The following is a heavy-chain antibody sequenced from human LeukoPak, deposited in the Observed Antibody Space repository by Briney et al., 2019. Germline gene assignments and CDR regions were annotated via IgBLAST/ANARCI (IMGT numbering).Heavy chain of an antibody. CDR2: INPNNGDT. Sequence: GASVKVSCKASGYTFTAYYIYWVRQAPGLGLEWMGWINPNNGDTNYAQKFHGRVTLTQDTSLNTASMELASQKADDTGVYYRAGGDIDLDYWGQGTLVTVSS. V-gene: IGHV1-2*02. CDR1: GYTFTAYY. D-gene: IGHD5-12*01. J-gene: IGHJ4*02. CDR3: AGGDIDLDY.